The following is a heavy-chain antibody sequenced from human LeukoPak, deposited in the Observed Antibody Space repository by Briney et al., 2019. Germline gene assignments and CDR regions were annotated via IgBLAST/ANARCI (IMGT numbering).Heavy chain of an antibody. V-gene: IGHV3-30*04. J-gene: IGHJ4*02. Sequence: GGSLRLSCAASEFIFSRYAMHWVRQAPGKGLEWVAILSYDDTNEYYADSVAGRFTISRDNSKNTLYLQMNSLRPDDTAVYYCARNRRDGNNLAFHFDYWGQGTLVTVSS. CDR2: LSYDDTNE. CDR3: ARNRRDGNNLAFHFDY. D-gene: IGHD5-24*01. CDR1: EFIFSRYA.